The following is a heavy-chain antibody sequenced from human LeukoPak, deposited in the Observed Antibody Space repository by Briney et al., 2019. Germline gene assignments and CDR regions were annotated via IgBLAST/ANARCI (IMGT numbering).Heavy chain of an antibody. CDR1: GFMFSSYA. J-gene: IGHJ4*02. V-gene: IGHV3-30*04. CDR2: ISYDGSNK. CDR3: ARKGTSYYYDSSGYLDY. Sequence: GGSLRLSCAASGFMFSSYAMSWVRQAPGKGLEWVAVISYDGSNKYYADSVKGRFTISRDNSKNTLYLQMNSLRAEDTAVYYCARKGTSYYYDSSGYLDYWGQGTLVTVSS. D-gene: IGHD3-22*01.